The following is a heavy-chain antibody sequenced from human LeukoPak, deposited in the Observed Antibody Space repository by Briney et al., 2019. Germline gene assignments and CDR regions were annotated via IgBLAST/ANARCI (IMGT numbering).Heavy chain of an antibody. V-gene: IGHV1-18*01. CDR1: GYTFTSYG. D-gene: IGHD3-10*01. J-gene: IGHJ6*02. Sequence: ASVKVSCKASGYTFTSYGISWARQAPGQGLEWMGWISAYNGNTNYAQKLQGRVTMTTDTSTSTAYMELRSLRSDDTAVYYCATFYYNGSGSYYLDYYYGMDVWGQGTTVTVSS. CDR3: ATFYYNGSGSYYLDYYYGMDV. CDR2: ISAYNGNT.